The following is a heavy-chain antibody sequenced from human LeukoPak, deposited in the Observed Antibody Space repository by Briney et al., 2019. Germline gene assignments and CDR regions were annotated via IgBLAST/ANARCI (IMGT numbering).Heavy chain of an antibody. V-gene: IGHV3-74*01. D-gene: IGHD6-13*01. CDR3: ARGTSSWRNGLDV. CDR2: INSDGRRT. J-gene: IGHJ6*02. Sequence: GGSPRLSCAASGFTFSNHWIHWVRQGSGKGPVWVSRINSDGRRTSYADSVKGRFTISRDNAKNTLFLQMNSLRAEATAVYYCARGTSSWRNGLDVWGQGTTVTVSS. CDR1: GFTFSNHW.